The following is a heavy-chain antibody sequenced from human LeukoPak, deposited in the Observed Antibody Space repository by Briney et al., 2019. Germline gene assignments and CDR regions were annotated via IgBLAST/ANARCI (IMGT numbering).Heavy chain of an antibody. Sequence: PGGSLRLSCAASGFTFSSYWMSWVRQAPGKGLEWVANIKQDGSEKYYVDSVKGRFTISRDDAKNSLYLQMNSLRAEDTAVYYCARGNYYDSSGSQIGGVDYWGQGTLVTVSS. D-gene: IGHD3-22*01. CDR2: IKQDGSEK. CDR1: GFTFSSYW. CDR3: ARGNYYDSSGSQIGGVDY. J-gene: IGHJ4*02. V-gene: IGHV3-7*04.